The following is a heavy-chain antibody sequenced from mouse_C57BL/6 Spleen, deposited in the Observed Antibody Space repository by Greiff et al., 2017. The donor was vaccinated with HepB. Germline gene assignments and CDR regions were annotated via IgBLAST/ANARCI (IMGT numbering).Heavy chain of an antibody. CDR2: IHPNSGST. D-gene: IGHD1-1*01. CDR1: GYTFTSYW. J-gene: IGHJ2*01. V-gene: IGHV1-64*01. CDR3: ARGGDYYVSSPNYFDY. Sequence: QVQLQQPGAELVKPGASVKSSCKASGYTFTSYWMHWVKQRPGQGLEWIGMIHPNSGSTNYNEKFKSKATRTVDKSSSTAYMQLSSLTSEDSAVYYCARGGDYYVSSPNYFDYWGQGTTLTVSS.